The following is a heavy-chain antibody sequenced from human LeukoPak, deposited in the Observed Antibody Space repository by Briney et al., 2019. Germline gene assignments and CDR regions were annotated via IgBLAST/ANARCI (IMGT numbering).Heavy chain of an antibody. Sequence: ASVKVSCKASGYTFTSYAMHGVRQAPGQRREWMGWINAGNGNTKYSQKFQGRVTITRDTSASTAYMELSSLRSEDTAVYYCARGIKQLANWFDPWGQGTLVTVSS. J-gene: IGHJ5*02. CDR1: GYTFTSYA. CDR2: INAGNGNT. CDR3: ARGIKQLANWFDP. V-gene: IGHV1-3*01. D-gene: IGHD6-13*01.